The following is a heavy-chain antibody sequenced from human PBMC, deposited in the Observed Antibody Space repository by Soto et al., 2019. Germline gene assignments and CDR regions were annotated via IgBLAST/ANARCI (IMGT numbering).Heavy chain of an antibody. CDR3: GGGKMSAIFTIMRDKWFNT. J-gene: IGHJ5*02. Sequence: QVQLVQSGAEVKKPGSSVKVSCTASGGTFNNHAINWVRQAPGQGLEGVGGIIPIFGTSNYTQKFQGRVTITDDESTRTAYMELSSPRSEDTDVKYLGGGKMSAIFTIMRDKWFNTWGQGTLVTVSS. D-gene: IGHD3-3*01. V-gene: IGHV1-69*01. CDR1: GGTFNNHA. CDR2: IIPIFGTS.